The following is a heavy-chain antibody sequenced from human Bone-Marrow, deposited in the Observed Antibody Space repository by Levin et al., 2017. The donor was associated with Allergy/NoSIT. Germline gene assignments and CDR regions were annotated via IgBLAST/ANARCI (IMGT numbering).Heavy chain of an antibody. Sequence: SQTLSLTCTVSGGSISSSSYYWGWIRQPPGKGLEWIGSIYYSGSTYYNPSLKSRVTISVDTSKNQFSLKLSSVTAADTAVYYCATSGNYYDSSGYNYWGQGTLVTVSS. CDR1: GGSISSSSYY. CDR2: IYYSGST. D-gene: IGHD3-22*01. V-gene: IGHV4-39*07. CDR3: ATSGNYYDSSGYNY. J-gene: IGHJ4*02.